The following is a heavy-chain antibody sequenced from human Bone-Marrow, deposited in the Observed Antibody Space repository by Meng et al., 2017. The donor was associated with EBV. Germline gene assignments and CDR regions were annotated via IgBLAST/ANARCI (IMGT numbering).Heavy chain of an antibody. D-gene: IGHD5-18*01. Sequence: GQLVASGGEGKKPGSSVKVSCKASGGTFSSYAISWVRQAPGQGLEWMGGIIPIFGTANYAQKFQGRVTITADESTSTAYMELSSLRSEDTAVYYCASATNTAMVPTLTYWGQGTLVTVSS. V-gene: IGHV1-69*01. CDR3: ASATNTAMVPTLTY. CDR2: IIPIFGTA. CDR1: GGTFSSYA. J-gene: IGHJ4*02.